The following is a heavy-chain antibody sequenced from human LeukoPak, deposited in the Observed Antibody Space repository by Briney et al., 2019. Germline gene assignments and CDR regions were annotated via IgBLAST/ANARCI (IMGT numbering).Heavy chain of an antibody. CDR1: GGSFSGYY. J-gene: IGHJ5*02. D-gene: IGHD2-2*01. CDR2: INHSGST. V-gene: IGHV4-34*01. CDR3: AIHIVVVPAAKKKNWFDP. Sequence: SETLSLTCAVYGGSFSGYYWSWIRQPPGKGLEWIGEINHSGSTNYDPSLKSRVTISVDTSKNQFSLKLSSVTAADTAVYYCAIHIVVVPAAKKKNWFDPWGQGTLVTASS.